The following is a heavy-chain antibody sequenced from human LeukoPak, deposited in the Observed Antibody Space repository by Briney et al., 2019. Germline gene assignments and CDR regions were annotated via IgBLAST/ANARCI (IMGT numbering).Heavy chain of an antibody. Sequence: GASVKVSCKASGYTFIGYYIHWVRQAPGQGLEWMGWIKPSSGGTNYAQKFQGRVTMIRDTSISTAYMELSRLGSDDTAVYYCARDLKVRGPVDYWGQGSLVTVSS. V-gene: IGHV1-2*02. CDR3: ARDLKVRGPVDY. CDR1: GYTFIGYY. D-gene: IGHD3-10*01. CDR2: IKPSSGGT. J-gene: IGHJ4*02.